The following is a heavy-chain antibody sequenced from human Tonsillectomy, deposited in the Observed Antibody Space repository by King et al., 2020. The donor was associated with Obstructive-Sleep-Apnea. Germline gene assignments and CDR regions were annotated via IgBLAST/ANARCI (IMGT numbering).Heavy chain of an antibody. CDR3: ATDEGNVGPTLH. CDR2: IKQDGREL. J-gene: IGHJ4*02. D-gene: IGHD1-26*01. Sequence: QLVQSGGGLVQPGGSLRLSCVVSGSTSRTYWMIWVRQVPGKGLEWVANIKQDGRELNYGDSVKVRFTISRDNAKSSLYLQMNSLRADDTAVYYWATDEGNVGPTLHWGQGTLVTVSS. CDR1: GSTSRTYW. V-gene: IGHV3-7*03.